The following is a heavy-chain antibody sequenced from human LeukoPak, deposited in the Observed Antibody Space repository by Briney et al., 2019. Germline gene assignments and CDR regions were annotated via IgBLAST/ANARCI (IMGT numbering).Heavy chain of an antibody. Sequence: GESLKISCKGSGNTFNNYWIGWVRQMPGKGLEWMGIIHPGDSDTQYSPSFQGRVTISADKSISTAYLQWSSLKASDTAMYYCARRQRDVSTVYHEDWGQGTLVTVSS. CDR3: ARRQRDVSTVYHED. CDR1: GNTFNNYW. CDR2: IHPGDSDT. J-gene: IGHJ4*02. V-gene: IGHV5-51*01. D-gene: IGHD3-9*01.